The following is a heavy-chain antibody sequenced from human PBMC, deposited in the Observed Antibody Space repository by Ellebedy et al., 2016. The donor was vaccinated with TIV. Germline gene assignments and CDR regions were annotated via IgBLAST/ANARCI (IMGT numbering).Heavy chain of an antibody. V-gene: IGHV3-21*01. CDR1: GFTFSSYT. CDR2: ISSRGTYI. Sequence: PGGSLRLSCAASGFTFSSYTMNWVRQAPGKGLEWVSSISSRGTYIHYADSLKGRFTISRDNAKNSLYLQMNSLRADDTAAYYCARAGGAVTGTGYGMDVWGQGTTVTVSS. J-gene: IGHJ6*02. CDR3: ARAGGAVTGTGYGMDV. D-gene: IGHD6-19*01.